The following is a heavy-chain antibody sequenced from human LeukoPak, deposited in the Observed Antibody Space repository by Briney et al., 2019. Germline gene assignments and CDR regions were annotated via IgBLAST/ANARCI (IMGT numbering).Heavy chain of an antibody. D-gene: IGHD2-2*01. CDR3: ARDALYCSSPSCYRYWYFDL. CDR1: GFTFRSYS. J-gene: IGHJ2*01. CDR2: ISSSSSYI. V-gene: IGHV3-21*01. Sequence: GGSLRLSCAASGFTFRSYSMNWVRQAPGKGLEWVSSISSSSSYIYYADSVKGRFTISRDNAKNSLYLQMNSLRAEDTAVYYCARDALYCSSPSCYRYWYFDLWGRGTLVTVSS.